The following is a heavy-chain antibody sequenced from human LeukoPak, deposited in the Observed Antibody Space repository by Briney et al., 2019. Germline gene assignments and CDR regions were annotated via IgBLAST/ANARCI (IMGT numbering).Heavy chain of an antibody. CDR3: AISPFYYYGSGYGMDV. J-gene: IGHJ6*02. D-gene: IGHD3-10*01. V-gene: IGHV4-34*01. CDR1: GGSFSGYY. Sequence: PSETLSLTCAVYGGSFSGYYWSWIRQPPGKGLEWIGEINHSGSTNYNPSLKSRVTISVDTSKNQFSLKLSSVTAADTAVYYCAISPFYYYGSGYGMDVWGQGTTVTVSS. CDR2: INHSGST.